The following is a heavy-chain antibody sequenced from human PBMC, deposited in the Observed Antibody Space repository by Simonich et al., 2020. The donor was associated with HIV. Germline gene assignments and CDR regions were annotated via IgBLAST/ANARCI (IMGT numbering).Heavy chain of an antibody. J-gene: IGHJ4*02. CDR2: INHSGTT. D-gene: IGHD3-22*01. Sequence: QVQLQQWGAGLLKPSETLSLSCAVYGGSFSDYYWSWIRQSPGKGLEWIGEINHSGTTNYNPSLKSGVTISVDTSKNQFSLKLSSVTVADTAVYYCARNGFYYDSSGYCLFDYWGQGTLVTVSS. V-gene: IGHV4-34*01. CDR1: GGSFSDYY. CDR3: ARNGFYYDSSGYCLFDY.